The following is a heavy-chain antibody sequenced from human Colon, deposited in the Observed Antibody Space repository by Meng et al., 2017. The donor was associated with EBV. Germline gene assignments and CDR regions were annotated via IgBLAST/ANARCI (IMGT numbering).Heavy chain of an antibody. CDR3: AKTSGSEGF. Sequence: VPRWVLXVGLVRPGVCCRLSCAASGFTFSNYGMNWVRQAPGKGLEWVSGISGSGDSTYYADSVKGRFTISRDNSKNTLYLQMNSLRAEDTAVYYCAKTSGSEGFRGHGTLVIVSS. D-gene: IGHD1-26*01. CDR1: GFTFSNYG. J-gene: IGHJ4*01. CDR2: ISGSGDST. V-gene: IGHV3-23*01.